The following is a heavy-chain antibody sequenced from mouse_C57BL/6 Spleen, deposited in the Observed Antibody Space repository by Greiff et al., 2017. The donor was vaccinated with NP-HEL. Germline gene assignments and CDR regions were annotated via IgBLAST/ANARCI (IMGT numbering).Heavy chain of an antibody. CDR1: GYAFSSSW. CDR3: ARSGYYYFFFGY. J-gene: IGHJ2*01. D-gene: IGHD2-4*01. V-gene: IGHV1-82*01. Sequence: QVQLQQSGPELVKPGDSVKISCKASGYAFSSSWMNWVKQRPGKGLEWIGRIYPGGGDTNYNGKFKGKATLTEDKSSSTAYMQLSSLTYEDATVYFCARSGYYYFFFGYWGQGTTLSVSS. CDR2: IYPGGGDT.